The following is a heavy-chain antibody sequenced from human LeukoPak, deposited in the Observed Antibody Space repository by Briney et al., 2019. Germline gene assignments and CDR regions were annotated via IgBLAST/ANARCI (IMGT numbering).Heavy chain of an antibody. J-gene: IGHJ3*02. D-gene: IGHD3-22*01. CDR3: ARDYYDSSGYRRDAFDI. CDR2: IWSDGSSQ. Sequence: GGSLRLSCVASGFTFSNYFMHWVRQAPGRGLDWVALIWSDGSSQYYADSVKGRFTISRDNSKNTLYLQMNSLRAEDTAVYYCARDYYDSSGYRRDAFDIWGQGTMVSVSS. CDR1: GFTFSNYF. V-gene: IGHV3-33*01.